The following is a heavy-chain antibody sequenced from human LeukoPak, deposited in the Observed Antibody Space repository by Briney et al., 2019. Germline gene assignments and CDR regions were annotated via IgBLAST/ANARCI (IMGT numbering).Heavy chain of an antibody. CDR3: ARDNPNYYDSSGYDSPYYFDY. V-gene: IGHV4-38-2*02. J-gene: IGHJ4*02. Sequence: SETLSLTCAVSAYSISSGYYWGWIRQPPGKGLEWIGSRYYSGSTSYNPSLKSRVTISVDTSKNQFSLKLSSVTAADTAVYYCARDNPNYYDSSGYDSPYYFDYWGQGTLVTVSS. D-gene: IGHD3-22*01. CDR2: RYYSGST. CDR1: AYSISSGYY.